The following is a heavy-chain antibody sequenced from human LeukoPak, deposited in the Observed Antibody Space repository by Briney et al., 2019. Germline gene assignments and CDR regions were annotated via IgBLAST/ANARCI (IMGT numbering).Heavy chain of an antibody. D-gene: IGHD2-2*01. J-gene: IGHJ5*02. CDR1: GFTFSRYG. CDR3: ARDPSGTSLTYFDP. CDR2: ISGANGYT. Sequence: EASVKVSCKASGFTFSRYGISWVRQAPGQGLEWMGWISGANGYTNYAQNFQGRVTMTTDTSTSTVYLELMRLRSDDTAVYYCARDPSGTSLTYFDPWGQGTLVTVSS. V-gene: IGHV1-18*01.